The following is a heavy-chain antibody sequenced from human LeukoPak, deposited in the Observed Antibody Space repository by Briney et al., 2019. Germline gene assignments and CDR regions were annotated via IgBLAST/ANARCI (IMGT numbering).Heavy chain of an antibody. CDR2: ITGSGGSA. Sequence: WGSLCLTCAASGFTFSSYAMSWVRQAPGKGLEWVSSITGSGGSAYYADSVRGRFTISRDNFKNTLYLQMNNLRAEDTAVYYCAKEFTIFGVVTNHPLEFEPWRWGPVVTVSS. J-gene: IGHJ5*02. D-gene: IGHD3-3*01. CDR3: AKEFTIFGVVTNHPLEFEP. CDR1: GFTFSSYA. V-gene: IGHV3-23*01.